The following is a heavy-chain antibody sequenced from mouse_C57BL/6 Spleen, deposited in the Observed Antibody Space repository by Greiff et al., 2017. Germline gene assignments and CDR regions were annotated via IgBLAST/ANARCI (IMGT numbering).Heavy chain of an antibody. V-gene: IGHV1-59*01. J-gene: IGHJ4*01. CDR2: IDPSDSYT. CDR1: GYTFTSYW. CDR3: ARDYGSSYMDY. D-gene: IGHD1-1*01. Sequence: VQLQQPGAELVRPGTSVKLSCKASGYTFTSYWMHWVKQRPGQGLEWIGVIDPSDSYTNYNQKFKGKATLTVDTSSSTAYMQLSSLTSEDSAVYYCARDYGSSYMDYWGQGTSVTVSS.